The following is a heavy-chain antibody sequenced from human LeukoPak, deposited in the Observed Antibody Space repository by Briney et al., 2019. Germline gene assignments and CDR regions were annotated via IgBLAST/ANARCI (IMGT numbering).Heavy chain of an antibody. CDR1: GFTFSSYA. CDR2: ISGSGGST. V-gene: IGHV3-23*01. D-gene: IGHD2-2*01. J-gene: IGHJ5*02. CDR3: AKGRQLLGFDVNWFDP. Sequence: TGGSLRLSCAASGFTFSSYAMSWVRQAPGKGLEWVSAISGSGGSTYYADSVKGRFTISRDNSKNTLYLQMNSLRAEDTAVYYCAKGRQLLGFDVNWFDPWGQGTLVTVSS.